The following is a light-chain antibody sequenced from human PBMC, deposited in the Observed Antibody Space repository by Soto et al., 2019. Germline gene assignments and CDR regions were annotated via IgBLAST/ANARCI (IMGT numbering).Light chain of an antibody. CDR2: DAS. CDR3: QQRSSWPIT. CDR1: QSVSSY. Sequence: EIVLTQSPDTLSLSPGERATLSCRASQSVSSYLGWYQQKPGQAPRLLIYDASNRATGTPARFSGSGSGTDFTLTISSLEPEDFAVYYCQQRSSWPITFGQGTRLEVK. V-gene: IGKV3-11*01. J-gene: IGKJ5*01.